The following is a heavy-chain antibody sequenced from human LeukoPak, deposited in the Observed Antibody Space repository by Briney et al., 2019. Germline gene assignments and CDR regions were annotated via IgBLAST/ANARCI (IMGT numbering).Heavy chain of an antibody. J-gene: IGHJ4*02. CDR1: GFTFSDYY. CDR2: ISSSGSTI. Sequence: GGSLRLSCAASGFTFSDYYMSWIRQAPGKGLEWVSYISSSGSTIYYADSVKGRFTISRDNAKNSLYLQMNSPRAEDTAVYYCARAPYNWNYNYWGQGTLVTVSS. CDR3: ARAPYNWNYNY. D-gene: IGHD1-7*01. V-gene: IGHV3-11*04.